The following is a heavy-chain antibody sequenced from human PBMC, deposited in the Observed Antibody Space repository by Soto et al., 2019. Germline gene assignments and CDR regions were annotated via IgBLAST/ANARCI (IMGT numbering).Heavy chain of an antibody. CDR1: ADFISSYF. J-gene: IGHJ2*01. CDR2: IDYSRST. V-gene: IGHV4-59*08. Sequence: QVQLQESGPGLVMPSETLSLTCTVSADFISSYFWSWIRQTPGKGLEWIGYIDYSRSTNSNPSLKSRVTISVDTSKNQCSLKLSSVTAADTAVYYCARRTAYWYFDLWGRGTLVTVSS. CDR3: ARRTAYWYFDL. D-gene: IGHD2-21*02.